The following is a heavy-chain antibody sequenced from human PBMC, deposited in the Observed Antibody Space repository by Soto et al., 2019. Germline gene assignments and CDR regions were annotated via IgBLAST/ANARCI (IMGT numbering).Heavy chain of an antibody. J-gene: IGHJ4*02. CDR3: ARGYDYVWGSYPIPLLFDY. CDR1: GYTFTGYY. D-gene: IGHD3-16*02. CDR2: INPNSGGT. Sequence: QVQLVQSGAEVKKPGASVKVSCKASGYTFTGYYMHWVRQAPGQGLEWMGWINPNSGGTNYAQKFEGRVTITRETSISTAYMQLSRLRSDDTAVYYCARGYDYVWGSYPIPLLFDYWGQGTLVTVSS. V-gene: IGHV1-2*02.